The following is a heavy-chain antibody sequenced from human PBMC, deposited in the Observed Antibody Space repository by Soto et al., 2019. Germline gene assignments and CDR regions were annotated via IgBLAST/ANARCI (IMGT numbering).Heavy chain of an antibody. Sequence: LTTSVVRVGWIHQPPVRAQEWLALIYSADDEGYSISLKSKLTIAKDTSKDQVVLTMTNMDAVDTATYYCAHRSRGFSYHFDYWGQGTMVIVSS. J-gene: IGHJ4*02. V-gene: IGHV2-5*02. CDR2: IYSADDE. CDR3: AHRSRGFSYHFDY. CDR1: LTTSVVR. D-gene: IGHD5-18*01.